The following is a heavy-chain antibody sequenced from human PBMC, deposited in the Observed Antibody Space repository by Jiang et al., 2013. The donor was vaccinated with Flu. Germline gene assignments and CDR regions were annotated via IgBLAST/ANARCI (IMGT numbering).Heavy chain of an antibody. CDR2: IYYSGST. CDR3: ARAVRYFDYCYFDY. CDR1: GGSVSSGSYY. J-gene: IGHJ4*02. Sequence: GPGLVKPSETLSLTCTVSGGSVSSGSYYWSWIRQPPGKGLEWIGYIYYSGSTNYNPSLKSRVTISVDTSKNQFSLKLSSVTAADTAVYYCARAVRYFDYCYFDYWGQGTL. V-gene: IGHV4-61*01. D-gene: IGHD3-9*01.